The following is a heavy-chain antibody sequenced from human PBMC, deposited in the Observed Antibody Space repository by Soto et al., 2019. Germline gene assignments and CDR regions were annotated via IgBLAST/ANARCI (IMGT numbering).Heavy chain of an antibody. CDR2: IRSKAYGGTT. D-gene: IGHD6-13*01. CDR3: TRVRGGRYSSSWFQHPY. J-gene: IGHJ4*02. CDR1: GFTFGDYA. Sequence: PGGSLRLSCTASGFTFGDYAMSWFRQAPGKGLEWVGFIRSKAYGGTTEYAASVKGRFTISRDDSKSIAYLQMNSLKTEDTAVYYCTRVRGGRYSSSWFQHPYWGQGTLVTVSS. V-gene: IGHV3-49*03.